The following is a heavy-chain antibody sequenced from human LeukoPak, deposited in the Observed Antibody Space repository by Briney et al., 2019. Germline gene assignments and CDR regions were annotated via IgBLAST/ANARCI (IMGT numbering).Heavy chain of an antibody. CDR2: IIPIIGTA. J-gene: IGHJ4*02. CDR3: ANLRMGYFDY. CDR1: GGTFSSYA. V-gene: IGHV1-69*13. Sequence: SVKVSCKASGGTFSSYAISWVRQAPGQGLEWMGGIIPIIGTANYAQKFQGRVTIIADESTSTAYMELSSLRSEDTAVYYCANLRMGYFDYWGQGTLVTVSS. D-gene: IGHD1-26*01.